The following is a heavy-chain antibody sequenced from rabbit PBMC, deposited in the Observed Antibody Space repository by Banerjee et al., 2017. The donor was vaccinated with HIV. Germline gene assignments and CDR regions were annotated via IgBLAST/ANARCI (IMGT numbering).Heavy chain of an antibody. Sequence: QSLEESGGDLVKPGASLTLTCTASGFSFSNKCVMCWVRQAPGKGLEWIACINTISGDTVYATWAKGRFTISKASWTTVTLQMTSLTAADTASYFCARGGYDDYGDYYFALWGQGTLVTVS. CDR3: ARGGYDDYGDYYFAL. CDR2: INTISGDT. CDR1: GFSFSNKCV. D-gene: IGHD2-1*01. J-gene: IGHJ4*01. V-gene: IGHV1S40*01.